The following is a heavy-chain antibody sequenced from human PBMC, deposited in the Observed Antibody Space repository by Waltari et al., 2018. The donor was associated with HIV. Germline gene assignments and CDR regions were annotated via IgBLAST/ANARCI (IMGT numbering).Heavy chain of an antibody. CDR3: ARASRNYCSSTSCYTLWYYYGMDV. D-gene: IGHD2-2*02. Sequence: QLQLQESGPGLAKPSQTLSLTCTFSGVSVRTGGYYCSWIRRNPGQGLEWIVYIYCSGSTYYNPSLKSRVTISVDTSKNQFSLKLSSVTAADTAVYYCARASRNYCSSTSCYTLWYYYGMDVWGQGTTVTVSS. V-gene: IGHV4-31*03. CDR1: GVSVRTGGYY. CDR2: IYCSGST. J-gene: IGHJ6*02.